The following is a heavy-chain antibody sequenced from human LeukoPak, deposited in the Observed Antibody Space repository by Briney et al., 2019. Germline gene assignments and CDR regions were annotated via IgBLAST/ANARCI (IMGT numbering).Heavy chain of an antibody. Sequence: GGSLRLSCAASRFTFSSYAMSWVCQAPGKGLEWGSAISGGGVSTYYADSVKGRFTISRDKSKNTLFLQMNSLRAEDTAVYYCAKDSSQTGYYYYYMDVWGKGTTVTVSS. J-gene: IGHJ6*03. CDR1: RFTFSSYA. CDR3: AKDSSQTGYYYYYMDV. V-gene: IGHV3-23*01. D-gene: IGHD6-13*01. CDR2: ISGGGVST.